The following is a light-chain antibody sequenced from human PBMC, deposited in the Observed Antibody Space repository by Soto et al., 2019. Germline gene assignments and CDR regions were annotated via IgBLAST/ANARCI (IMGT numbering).Light chain of an antibody. Sequence: QSVLTQPPSASGTPGQRVTISCSGSSSNIGSNTVNWYQQLPGTAPKLLIYSNNQRPSGVPDRFSGSKSGTSASLTISGLRAEDEGDYFCSSFTGTSALILFGGGTKLTVL. CDR3: SSFTGTSALIL. CDR1: SSNIGSNT. CDR2: SNN. V-gene: IGLV1-44*01. J-gene: IGLJ2*01.